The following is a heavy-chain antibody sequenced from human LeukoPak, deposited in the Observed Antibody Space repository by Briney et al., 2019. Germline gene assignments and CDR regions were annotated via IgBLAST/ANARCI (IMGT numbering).Heavy chain of an antibody. CDR2: ISYDGSNK. D-gene: IGHD3-22*01. J-gene: IGHJ3*02. V-gene: IGHV3-30*18. Sequence: GSLRLSCAASGFTFNTYTMNWVRQAPGKGLEWVAVISYDGSNKYYADSVQGRFTISRDNSKNTLYLQMNSLRAEDTAVYYCAKTWGYDSSGYRLNAFDIWGQGTMVTVSS. CDR1: GFTFNTYT. CDR3: AKTWGYDSSGYRLNAFDI.